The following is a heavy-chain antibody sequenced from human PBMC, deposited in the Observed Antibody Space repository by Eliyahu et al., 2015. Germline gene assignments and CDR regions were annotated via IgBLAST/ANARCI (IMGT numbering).Heavy chain of an antibody. CDR3: VRDLRGRDDD. V-gene: IGHV3-74*01. D-gene: IGHD3-10*01. CDR2: ISDGTRK. Sequence: EVQLVASGXGXVXPGGXLRLSXAAXGFTFSRYWIHWVRQAPGKGLVWVSRISDGTRKDYADFVRGRFTITRDDAQNRLYLQMNSLSAEDTAVYYCVRDLRGRDDDWGQGTLVTVSS. CDR1: GFTFSRYW. J-gene: IGHJ4*02.